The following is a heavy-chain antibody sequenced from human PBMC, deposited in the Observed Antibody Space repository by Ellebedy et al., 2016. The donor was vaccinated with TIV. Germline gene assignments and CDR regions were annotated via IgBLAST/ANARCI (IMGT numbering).Heavy chain of an antibody. CDR1: GGTFSSYS. Sequence: AASVKVSCKASGGTFSSYSISWVRQAPGQGLEWMGGIIPLFGSANYAQKFQCSVTITADESMSTVYMELSSLRSDDTAVYYCARRITMVRGIVDYGMDVWGQGTTVTVSS. V-gene: IGHV1-69*13. D-gene: IGHD3-10*01. CDR2: IIPLFGSA. CDR3: ARRITMVRGIVDYGMDV. J-gene: IGHJ6*02.